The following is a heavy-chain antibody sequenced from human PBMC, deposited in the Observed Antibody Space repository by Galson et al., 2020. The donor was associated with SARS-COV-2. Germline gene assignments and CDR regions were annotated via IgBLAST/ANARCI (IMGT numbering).Heavy chain of an antibody. CDR1: GFTFSTHA. CDR3: AKETYGDF. D-gene: IGHD4-17*01. J-gene: IGHJ4*02. CDR2: SDGSAADT. V-gene: IGHV3-23*01. Sequence: GGSLRLSCAASGFTFSTHAMSWVRQAPGKGLEWVSASDGSAADTYYADSVKGRFTISRDTSKNTLFLQMNSLRAEDTAIYYCAKETYGDFWGQGTLVTVSS.